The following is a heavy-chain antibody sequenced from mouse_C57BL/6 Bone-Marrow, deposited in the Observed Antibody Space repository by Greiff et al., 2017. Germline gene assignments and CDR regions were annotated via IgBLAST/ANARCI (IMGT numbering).Heavy chain of an antibody. CDR3: ARHLLRPLMDY. Sequence: EVQVVESGGGLVKPGGSLKLSCAASGFTFSDYGMHWVRQAPEKGLEWVAYISSGSSTIYYADTVKGRFTISRDNAKNTLFLQMTSLRSEYTAMYYCARHLLRPLMDYWGQGTSVTVSS. D-gene: IGHD1-2*01. V-gene: IGHV5-17*01. CDR2: ISSGSSTI. CDR1: GFTFSDYG. J-gene: IGHJ4*01.